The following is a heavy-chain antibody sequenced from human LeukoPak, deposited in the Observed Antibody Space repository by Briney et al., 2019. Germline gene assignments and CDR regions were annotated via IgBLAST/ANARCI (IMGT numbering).Heavy chain of an antibody. Sequence: GGSLRLSCAASGFTFSSYWMSWVRQAPGKGLEWVANIKQDGSEKYYADSVKGRFTISRDNAKNSLYLQMNSLRAEDTAVYYCATSLPGGYCSSTSCYKAAFDIWGQGTMVTVSS. V-gene: IGHV3-7*01. CDR2: IKQDGSEK. D-gene: IGHD2-2*02. CDR3: ATSLPGGYCSSTSCYKAAFDI. J-gene: IGHJ3*02. CDR1: GFTFSSYW.